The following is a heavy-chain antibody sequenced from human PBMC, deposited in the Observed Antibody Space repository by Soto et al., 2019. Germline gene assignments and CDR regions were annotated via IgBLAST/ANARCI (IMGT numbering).Heavy chain of an antibody. Sequence: ASVKVSCKASGYTFTSYAMHWVRKAPGQRLEWMGWINAGNGNTKYSQKFQGRVTITRDTSASTAYMELSSLRSEDTAVYYCARESLVAPSYYYYYMDVWGKGTTVTVSS. CDR1: GYTFTSYA. D-gene: IGHD2-8*02. V-gene: IGHV1-3*01. J-gene: IGHJ6*03. CDR2: INAGNGNT. CDR3: ARESLVAPSYYYYYMDV.